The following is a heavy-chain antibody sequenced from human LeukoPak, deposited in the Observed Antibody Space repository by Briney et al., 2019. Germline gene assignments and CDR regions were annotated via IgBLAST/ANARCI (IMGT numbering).Heavy chain of an antibody. J-gene: IGHJ3*02. CDR2: IYYSGST. Sequence: SETLSLTCSVSGGSISSYYWSWIRQPPGKGLEWIGYIYYSGSTNYNPSLKSRAIISIDTSKNQFFLNLTSVTAADTTVYFCARRAVPGTAAFDIWGQGTMVTVSS. CDR3: ARRAVPGTAAFDI. D-gene: IGHD6-19*01. V-gene: IGHV4-59*08. CDR1: GGSISSYY.